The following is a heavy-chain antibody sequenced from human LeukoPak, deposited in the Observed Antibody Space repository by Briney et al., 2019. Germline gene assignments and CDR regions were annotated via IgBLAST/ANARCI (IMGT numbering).Heavy chain of an antibody. D-gene: IGHD3-10*01. CDR1: GGSIRSYS. CDR3: ARDTYYYGSGSPLVGFDH. CDR2: VYDSGST. V-gene: IGHV4-59*01. Sequence: SETLSLTCSVSGGSIRSYSWSWIRQPPGKGLEWIRNVYDSGSTNYNPSLKSRVTISVDTPKNQFSLKLSSVTAADTAVYYCARDTYYYGSGSPLVGFDHWGQGSLVTVSS. J-gene: IGHJ4*02.